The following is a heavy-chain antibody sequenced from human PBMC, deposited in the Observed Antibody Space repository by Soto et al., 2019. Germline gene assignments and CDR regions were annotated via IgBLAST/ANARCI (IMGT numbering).Heavy chain of an antibody. CDR2: IFSGGTT. CDR1: GCTVTSNY. D-gene: IGHD3-10*01. CDR3: AREPRGGHNFDY. Sequence: SGGSLRLSCAASGCTVTSNYMSWVRQAPGKGLEWVSVIFSGGTTHYADSVKGRFTISRDNSKNTLYLQMSSLRVDDTAVYYCAREPRGGHNFDYWGQGTLVTVSS. J-gene: IGHJ4*02. V-gene: IGHV3-53*01.